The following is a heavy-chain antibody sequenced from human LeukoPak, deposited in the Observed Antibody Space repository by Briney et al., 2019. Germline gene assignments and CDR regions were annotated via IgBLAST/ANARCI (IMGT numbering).Heavy chain of an antibody. CDR2: ISGSGGST. J-gene: IGHJ4*02. CDR1: RFPFSRYG. CDR3: AKYYYGSGSYFDY. Sequence: GSLRLSCAASRFPFSRYGMSWVRQAPGKGLEWVSSISGSGGSTYYADSVKGRFIISRDNSKNTVYLQMNSLRAEDTAVYYCAKYYYGSGSYFDYWGQGTLVTVSS. V-gene: IGHV3-23*01. D-gene: IGHD3-10*01.